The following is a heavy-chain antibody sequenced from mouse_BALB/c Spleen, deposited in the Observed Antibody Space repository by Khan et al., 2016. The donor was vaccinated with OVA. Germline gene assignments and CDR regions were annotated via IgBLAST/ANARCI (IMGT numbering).Heavy chain of an antibody. J-gene: IGHJ1*01. V-gene: IGHV1-53*01. D-gene: IGHD1-1*01. Sequence: QVQLKESGTELVKPGASVKLSCKTSGYTFTRYYMYWVKQRPGQGLEWIGEINPSNGGTNFNEKFKSKATLTVDKLSSTAYMQLSSLTSEDSAVYYCTRKDYDGSSHRYFDVWGAGTTVTVSS. CDR2: INPSNGGT. CDR3: TRKDYDGSSHRYFDV. CDR1: GYTFTRYY.